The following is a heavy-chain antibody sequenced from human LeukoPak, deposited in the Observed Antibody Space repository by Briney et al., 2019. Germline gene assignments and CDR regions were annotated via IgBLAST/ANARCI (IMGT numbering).Heavy chain of an antibody. Sequence: ASVKVSCKTSGYTFTGYYMHWVRQAPGQGLEWMGWINPNSGGTNYAQKFQGRVTMTRDTSISTAYMELSRLRSDDTAVYYCSSGTMVRGVQDYWGQGTLVTVSS. D-gene: IGHD3-10*01. J-gene: IGHJ4*02. V-gene: IGHV1-2*02. CDR3: SSGTMVRGVQDY. CDR1: GYTFTGYY. CDR2: INPNSGGT.